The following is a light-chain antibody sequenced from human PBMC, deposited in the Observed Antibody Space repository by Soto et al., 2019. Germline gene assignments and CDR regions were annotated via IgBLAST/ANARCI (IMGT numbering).Light chain of an antibody. Sequence: QSALTQPASVSGSPGQAITISCTGPSRHIRFYNYVSWYQQHPGKAPKLIIYEVAKRPSGVSSRFSGSKSGNTASLTISGLQAEDEADYHCSSYTNTGTLYVFGTGTKLTVL. CDR3: SSYTNTGTLYV. V-gene: IGLV2-14*01. J-gene: IGLJ1*01. CDR1: SRHIRFYNY. CDR2: EVA.